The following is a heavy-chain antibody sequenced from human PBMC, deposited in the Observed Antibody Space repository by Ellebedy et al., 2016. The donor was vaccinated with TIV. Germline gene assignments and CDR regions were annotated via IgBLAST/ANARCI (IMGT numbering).Heavy chain of an antibody. CDR2: INPSGGST. J-gene: IGHJ3*02. Sequence: ASVKVSCKASGDTLTSYYMHWVRQAPGQGLEWMGIINPSGGSTTYAQKLQGRVTMTRNTSTSTVYMELSSLRSEDTAVYYCASSLGRLDAFDIWGQGTMVTVSS. CDR1: GDTLTSYY. CDR3: ASSLGRLDAFDI. V-gene: IGHV1-46*04.